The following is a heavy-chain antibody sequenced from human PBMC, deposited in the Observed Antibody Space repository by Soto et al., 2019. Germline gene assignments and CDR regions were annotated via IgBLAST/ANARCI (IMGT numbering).Heavy chain of an antibody. Sequence: QVQLVQSGAEVKKPGASVKVSCKASGYSFSSYAISWVRQAPGQGLEWMGWISAHNGQTNYPQKLQGRVTMTTDTSTSTADMELRSLRSDDTAVYYCARVDTAMVTASYWGQGTLVTVSS. J-gene: IGHJ4*02. CDR3: ARVDTAMVTASY. CDR1: GYSFSSYA. V-gene: IGHV1-18*01. D-gene: IGHD5-18*01. CDR2: ISAHNGQT.